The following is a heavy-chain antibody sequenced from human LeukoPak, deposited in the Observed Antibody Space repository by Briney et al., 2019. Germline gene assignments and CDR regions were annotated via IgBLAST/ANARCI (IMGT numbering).Heavy chain of an antibody. D-gene: IGHD3-16*02. V-gene: IGHV1-2*02. Sequence: ASVKVSCKASGYTFTGYYMHWVRQAPGQGLEWMGWINPNSGGTNYAQKFQGRVTMTRDTSISTAYMELSRLRSDDTAVYYCARVMITFGGVIVTRRRAFDYWGQGTLVTVSS. CDR2: INPNSGGT. J-gene: IGHJ4*02. CDR1: GYTFTGYY. CDR3: ARVMITFGGVIVTRRRAFDY.